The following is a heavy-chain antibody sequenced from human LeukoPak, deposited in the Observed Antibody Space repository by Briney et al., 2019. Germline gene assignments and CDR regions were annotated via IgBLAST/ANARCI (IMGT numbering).Heavy chain of an antibody. Sequence: ASVKVSCKASGYTFTSYGISWVRQAPGQGLEWMGWISAYNGNTNYAQKLQGRVTMTTDTSTSTAYMELRSLRSDDTAAYYCARDFDVVVIATTPFDYWGQGTLVTVSS. CDR1: GYTFTSYG. J-gene: IGHJ4*02. CDR2: ISAYNGNT. CDR3: ARDFDVVVIATTPFDY. V-gene: IGHV1-18*01. D-gene: IGHD2-21*01.